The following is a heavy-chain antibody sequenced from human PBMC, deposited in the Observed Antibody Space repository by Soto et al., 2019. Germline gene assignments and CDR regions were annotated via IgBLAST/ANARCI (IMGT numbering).Heavy chain of an antibody. CDR2: ILGRGDT. J-gene: IGHJ4*02. D-gene: IGHD7-27*01. Sequence: GGSLRLSCAASGFTFSSYSMNWVRQAPGKGLEWVSGILGRGDTYYEESVKGRFTISRDNSKNTLFLQLNSLRVEDTAIYYCATYRLGIYFDYWGQGALVTVSS. V-gene: IGHV3-23*01. CDR3: ATYRLGIYFDY. CDR1: GFTFSSYS.